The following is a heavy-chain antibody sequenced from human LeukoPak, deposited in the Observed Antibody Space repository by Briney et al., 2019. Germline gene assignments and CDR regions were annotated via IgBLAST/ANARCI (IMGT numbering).Heavy chain of an antibody. Sequence: SETLSLTCTVSGGSISSYYWSWIRQPAGKGLEWIGRIYTSGSTNYNPSLKSRVTMSVDTSKNQFSLKLSSVTAADTAVYYCARDQRGSGSYYTTYYYYYMDVWGKGTTVTVSS. CDR3: ARDQRGSGSYYTTYYYYYMDV. V-gene: IGHV4-4*07. CDR1: GGSISSYY. CDR2: IYTSGST. J-gene: IGHJ6*03. D-gene: IGHD3-10*01.